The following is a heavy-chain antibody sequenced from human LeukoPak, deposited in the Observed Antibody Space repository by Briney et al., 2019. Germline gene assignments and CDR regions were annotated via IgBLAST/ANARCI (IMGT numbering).Heavy chain of an antibody. D-gene: IGHD4-11*01. CDR1: GFTFDDYA. J-gene: IGHJ3*02. Sequence: GGSLRLSCAASGFTFDDYAMHWVRHAPGKGLEWVSGISWNSGSIGYADSVKGRFTISRDNAKNSLYLQMNSLRAEDTALYYCATYYSTYGNHAFDIWGQGTMVTVSS. V-gene: IGHV3-9*01. CDR3: ATYYSTYGNHAFDI. CDR2: ISWNSGSI.